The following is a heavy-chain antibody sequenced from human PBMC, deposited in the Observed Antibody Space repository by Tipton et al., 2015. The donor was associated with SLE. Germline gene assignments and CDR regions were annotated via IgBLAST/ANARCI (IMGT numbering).Heavy chain of an antibody. D-gene: IGHD6-19*01. CDR1: GDSISSYY. J-gene: IGHJ3*02. CDR2: IYYSGST. Sequence: TLSLTCSVSGDSISSYYWTWIRQPPGKGLEWIGSIYYSGSTYYSPSLKSRVTISVDTSKNQFSLKLSSVTAADTAVYYCARVKAVAGHGNAFDIWGQGTMVTVSS. CDR3: ARVKAVAGHGNAFDI. V-gene: IGHV4-59*05.